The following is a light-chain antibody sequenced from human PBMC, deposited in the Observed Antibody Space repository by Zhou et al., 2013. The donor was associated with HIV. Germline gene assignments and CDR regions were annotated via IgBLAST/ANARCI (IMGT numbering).Light chain of an antibody. CDR3: QQYGGSPRT. V-gene: IGKV3-20*01. CDR2: GAS. J-gene: IGKJ1*01. CDR1: QSVSRSY. Sequence: PGERATLSCGASQSVSRSYLAWYQQKPGQAPRLLIYGASSRATGIPDRFSGSGSGTDFTLTISRLEPEDFAVYYCQQYGGSPRTFGQGTKVEIK.